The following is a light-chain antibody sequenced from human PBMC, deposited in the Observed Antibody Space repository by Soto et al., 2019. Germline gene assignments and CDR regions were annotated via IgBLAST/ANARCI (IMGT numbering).Light chain of an antibody. J-gene: IGLJ3*02. V-gene: IGLV7-46*01. CDR3: LHSYRDTSYLV. CDR2: DTS. Sequence: QAVVTQEPSLTVSSGGTVTLTCDSSTGAVTSGHYPSWFQQKPGQAPKTLIYDTSHKHSWTPARFSGSLLGGKAALTLSGAQPEDEAEYYCLHSYRDTSYLVFGGGTKLTVL. CDR1: TGAVTSGHY.